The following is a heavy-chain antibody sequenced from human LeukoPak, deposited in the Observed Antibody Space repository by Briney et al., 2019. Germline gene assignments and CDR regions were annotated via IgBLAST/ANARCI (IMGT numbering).Heavy chain of an antibody. CDR1: GGSVSSRYYY. D-gene: IGHD3-9*01. CDR3: ARVMGDYDILTGWVYYFDY. CDR2: IYNSGST. Sequence: PSQTLSLTCTVSGGSVSSRYYYWSWIRQPPGKGLEWIGYIYNSGSTIYNPSLRSRVTMSVDTFKNQLSLKLGSVTAADTAVYYCARVMGDYDILTGWVYYFDYWGQGTLVTISS. V-gene: IGHV4-61*01. J-gene: IGHJ4*02.